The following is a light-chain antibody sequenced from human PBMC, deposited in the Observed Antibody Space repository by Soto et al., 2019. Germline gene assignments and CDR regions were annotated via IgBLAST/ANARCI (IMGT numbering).Light chain of an antibody. V-gene: IGKV3-20*01. J-gene: IGKJ1*01. Sequence: EIVLTQSPGTLSLSPGERAILSCRASQTVSSSFLAWYQQKPGQAPRLLIYGASSRATGIPDRFSGSGSATDFTVTISRLEPEDFAVYFCQQYGSSPWTFGQGTKVEIK. CDR1: QTVSSSF. CDR2: GAS. CDR3: QQYGSSPWT.